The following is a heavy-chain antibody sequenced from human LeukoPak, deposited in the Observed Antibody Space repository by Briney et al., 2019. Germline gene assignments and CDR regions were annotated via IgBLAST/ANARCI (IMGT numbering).Heavy chain of an antibody. CDR2: INPSGGST. V-gene: IGHV1-46*01. Sequence: ASVKVSCKASGYTFTSYYMHWVRQAPGQGLEWMGIINPSGGSTSYAQKFQGRVTMTRDTSISTAYMELSRLRSDDTAVYYCGRAGYFDYWGQGTLVTVSS. CDR1: GYTFTSYY. D-gene: IGHD6-19*01. CDR3: GRAGYFDY. J-gene: IGHJ4*02.